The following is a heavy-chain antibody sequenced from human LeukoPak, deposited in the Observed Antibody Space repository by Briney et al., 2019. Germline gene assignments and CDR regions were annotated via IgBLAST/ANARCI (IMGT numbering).Heavy chain of an antibody. CDR1: GFTFSDYY. V-gene: IGHV3-11*04. Sequence: GGSLRLSCAASGFTFSDYYMSWIRQAPGKGLEWVSYISTIGSTIYYADSVKGRFTISRDNAKNSVYLHMNSLRAEDTALYYCARLSAYYYGSYFYYYMDVWGKGTTVTISS. J-gene: IGHJ6*03. D-gene: IGHD3-10*01. CDR2: ISTIGSTI. CDR3: ARLSAYYYGSYFYYYMDV.